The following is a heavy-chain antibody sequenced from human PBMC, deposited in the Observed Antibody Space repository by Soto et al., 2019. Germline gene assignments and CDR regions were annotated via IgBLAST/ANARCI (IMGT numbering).Heavy chain of an antibody. CDR2: INPSGGST. Sequence: ASVKVSCKASGYTFTSYYMHWVRQAPGQGLEWMGIINPSGGSTSYAQKFQGRVTMTRDTSTSTVYMELSSLRSEDTAVYYCARGLGGAYCGGDCYPIDYWGQGTLVTVSS. D-gene: IGHD2-21*02. J-gene: IGHJ4*02. V-gene: IGHV1-46*01. CDR1: GYTFTSYY. CDR3: ARGLGGAYCGGDCYPIDY.